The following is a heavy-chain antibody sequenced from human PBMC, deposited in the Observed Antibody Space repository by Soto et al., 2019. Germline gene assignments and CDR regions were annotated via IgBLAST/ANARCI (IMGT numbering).Heavy chain of an antibody. CDR1: GGSISSSSYY. CDR3: ARRGSGSYSDY. V-gene: IGHV4-39*01. D-gene: IGHD3-10*01. J-gene: IGHJ4*02. Sequence: PSETLSLTCTVSGGSISSSSYYWGWIRHPPGKGLEWIGSIYYSGSTYYNPSLKSRVTISVDTSKNQFSLRLSSVTAADTAVYYCARRGSGSYSDYWGQGTLVTVSS. CDR2: IYYSGST.